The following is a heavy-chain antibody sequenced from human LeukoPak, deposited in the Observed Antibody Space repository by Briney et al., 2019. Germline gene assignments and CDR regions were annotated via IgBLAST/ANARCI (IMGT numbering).Heavy chain of an antibody. CDR3: AGRQDVYSLFDY. V-gene: IGHV4-61*01. Sequence: SETLSLTCTVSGGSVSSGSYYWSWIRQPPGKGLEWIGYIYYTGNTHYSPSLKSRVTMSVDTSKNQFSLKLSSVTAADTALYFCAGRQDVYSLFDYWGQGALVTVSS. D-gene: IGHD5-24*01. J-gene: IGHJ4*02. CDR2: IYYTGNT. CDR1: GGSVSSGSYY.